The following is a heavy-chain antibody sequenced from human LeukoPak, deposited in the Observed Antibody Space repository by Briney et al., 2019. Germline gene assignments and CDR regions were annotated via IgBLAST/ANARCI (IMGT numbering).Heavy chain of an antibody. V-gene: IGHV3-30*18. CDR3: AKCKVPAATYYYYYYGMDV. D-gene: IGHD2-2*01. J-gene: IGHJ6*04. CDR1: GFTFSSYG. Sequence: GGSLRLSCAASGFTFSSYGMHWVRQAPGKGLEWVAVISYDGSNKYYADSVKGRFTTSRDNSKNTLYLQMNSLRAEDTAVYYCAKCKVPAATYYYYYYGMDVWGKGTTVTVSS. CDR2: ISYDGSNK.